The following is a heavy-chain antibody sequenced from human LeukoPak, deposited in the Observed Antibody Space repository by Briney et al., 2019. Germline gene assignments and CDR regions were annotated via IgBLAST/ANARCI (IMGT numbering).Heavy chain of an antibody. V-gene: IGHV3-9*01. CDR3: ASGSPYVS. D-gene: IGHD3-10*01. J-gene: IGHJ5*02. CDR1: GFTFDDYA. Sequence: GGSLRLSCAASGFTFDDYAMHWVRQAPGKGLEWVSGISWNSGSIGYADSVKGRFTISRDNSKNTLYLQMNSLRAEDTAVYYCASGSPYVSWGQGTLVTVSS. CDR2: ISWNSGSI.